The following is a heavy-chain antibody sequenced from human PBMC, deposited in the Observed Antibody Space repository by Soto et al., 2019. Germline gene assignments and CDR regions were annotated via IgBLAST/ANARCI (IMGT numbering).Heavy chain of an antibody. V-gene: IGHV3-30-3*01. CDR1: GFTFSSYA. CDR2: ISYDGSNK. J-gene: IGHJ4*02. CDR3: ARGWYSSGWLDY. Sequence: GGSLRLSXAASGFTFSSYAMHWVRQAPGKGLEWVAVISYDGSNKYYADSVKGRFTISRDNSKNTLYLQMNSLRAEDTAVYYCARGWYSSGWLDYWGQGTLVTVSS. D-gene: IGHD6-19*01.